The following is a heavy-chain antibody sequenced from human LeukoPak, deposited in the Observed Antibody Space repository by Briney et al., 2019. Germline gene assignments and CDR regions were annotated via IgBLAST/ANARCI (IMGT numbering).Heavy chain of an antibody. CDR1: GFTFDDYT. CDR3: AKGAAAGSSLDY. Sequence: AGGSLRLSCAASGFTFDDYTMPWVRQAPGKGLEWVSLISWDGGTTYYADSVKGRFTISRDNSKNSLYLQMNSLRTGDTALYYCAKGAAAGSSLDYWGQGTLVTVSS. J-gene: IGHJ4*02. D-gene: IGHD6-13*01. CDR2: ISWDGGTT. V-gene: IGHV3-43*01.